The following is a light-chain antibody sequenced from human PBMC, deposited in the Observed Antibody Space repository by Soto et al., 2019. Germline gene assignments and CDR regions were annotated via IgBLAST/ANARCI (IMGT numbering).Light chain of an antibody. V-gene: IGLV8-61*01. CDR2: STN. Sequence: QAVVTQEPSLSVSPGGTVTLTCALSSGSVSSSFYPSWYQQTPGQAPRTLIYSTNTRSSGVPDRFSGFILGNKAALTITGAQADDESDYYCVLYMGSGISVFGGGTKLTGL. CDR1: SGSVSSSFY. CDR3: VLYMGSGISV. J-gene: IGLJ2*01.